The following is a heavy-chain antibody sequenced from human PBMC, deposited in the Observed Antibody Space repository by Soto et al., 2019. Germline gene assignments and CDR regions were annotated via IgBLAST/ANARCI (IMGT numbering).Heavy chain of an antibody. Sequence: WGSLLLSCVASVFNFESQDMPWVRQVTGKGLEWVAGIGPLFDRFYPDSVKGRFTISRENAKTSVYLQMNKLRTGDTGIYYCARGRSNDFVSTPPPMFDPRGQGTMVTVSS. D-gene: IGHD1-1*01. CDR2: IGPLFDR. CDR1: VFNFESQD. J-gene: IGHJ5*02. V-gene: IGHV3-13*01. CDR3: ARGRSNDFVSTPPPMFDP.